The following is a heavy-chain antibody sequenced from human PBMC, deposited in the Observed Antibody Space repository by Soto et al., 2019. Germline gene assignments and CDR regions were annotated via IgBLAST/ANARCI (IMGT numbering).Heavy chain of an antibody. D-gene: IGHD4-17*01. CDR1: GFTFSQYT. Sequence: GGSLRLSCVVSGFTFSQYTMNWVRQAPGKGLEWISGIIGGNGDTYYADSVKGRFTISRDNSKNTLFLQMDSLTVGDTAIYCAKDKVPDGAWDIDYWGQGAPVTVSS. CDR3: AKDKVPDGAWDIDY. J-gene: IGHJ4*02. V-gene: IGHV3-23*01. CDR2: IIGGNGDT.